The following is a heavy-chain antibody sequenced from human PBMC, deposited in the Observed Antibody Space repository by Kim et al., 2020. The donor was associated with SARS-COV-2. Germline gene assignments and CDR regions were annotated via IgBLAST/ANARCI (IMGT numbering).Heavy chain of an antibody. V-gene: IGHV1-8*01. J-gene: IGHJ4*02. Sequence: ASVKVSCKASGYTFSSYDINWVRQATGQGLEWMGWMNPNSGNTGYAQKFQGRVTMTRNTSTSTAYMDLSSLRSEDTAVYYCARGHAWNGGPCYFDYWGQGTLVTVSS. CDR1: GYTFSSYD. D-gene: IGHD1-1*01. CDR3: ARGHAWNGGPCYFDY. CDR2: MNPNSGNT.